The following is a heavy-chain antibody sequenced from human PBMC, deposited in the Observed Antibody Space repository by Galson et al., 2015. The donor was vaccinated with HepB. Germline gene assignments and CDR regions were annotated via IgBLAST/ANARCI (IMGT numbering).Heavy chain of an antibody. D-gene: IGHD5-18*01. CDR3: ARGGYSSGLGYHFDY. Sequence: CAISGDSVSGNSAGWNWIRQSPSRGLEWLGRTYYRTKWYSDYPLSVQSRISINPDTPKNQISLQLNSVTPEDTAVYYCARGGYSSGLGYHFDYWGQGILVIVSS. CDR2: TYYRTKWYS. J-gene: IGHJ4*01. CDR1: GDSVSGNSAG. V-gene: IGHV6-1*01.